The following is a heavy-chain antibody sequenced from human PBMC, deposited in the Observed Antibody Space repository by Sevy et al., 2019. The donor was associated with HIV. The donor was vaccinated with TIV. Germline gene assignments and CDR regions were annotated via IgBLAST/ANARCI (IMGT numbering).Heavy chain of an antibody. V-gene: IGHV4-30-4*01. Sequence: SETLSLTCTVSGGSISSGDYYWCWIRQPPGKGLEWVGYIYYSGSTYYNPSLKSLVTISVDTSKNQFSLKLSSVAAADTSVYYCANMVRGVIMRFDYWGQGTLVTVSS. J-gene: IGHJ4*02. D-gene: IGHD3-10*01. CDR1: GGSISSGDYY. CDR3: ANMVRGVIMRFDY. CDR2: IYYSGST.